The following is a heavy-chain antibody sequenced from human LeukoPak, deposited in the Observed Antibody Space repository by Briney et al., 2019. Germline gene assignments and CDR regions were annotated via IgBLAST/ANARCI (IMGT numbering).Heavy chain of an antibody. J-gene: IGHJ4*02. CDR3: AKDRGIAVAGIYDY. V-gene: IGHV3-33*06. Sequence: PGRSLRLSXAASGFTFSSYGMHWVRQAPGKGLEWVAVIWYDGSNKYYADSVKGRFTISRDNSKNTLYLQMNSLRAEDTAVYYCAKDRGIAVAGIYDYWGQGTLVTVSS. CDR1: GFTFSSYG. CDR2: IWYDGSNK. D-gene: IGHD6-19*01.